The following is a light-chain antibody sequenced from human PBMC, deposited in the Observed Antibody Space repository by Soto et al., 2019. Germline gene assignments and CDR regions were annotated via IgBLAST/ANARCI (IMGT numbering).Light chain of an antibody. CDR3: SSYTSSSTRV. V-gene: IGLV2-14*01. CDR2: EVS. Sequence: QSALPQPASVSGSPGQSITISCTGTSSDVGGYNYVSWYQQHPGKAPKLMIYEVSNRPSGVSNRFSGSKSGNTASLTISGLQAEDEADYYCSSYTSSSTRVFGTGTKV. CDR1: SSDVGGYNY. J-gene: IGLJ1*01.